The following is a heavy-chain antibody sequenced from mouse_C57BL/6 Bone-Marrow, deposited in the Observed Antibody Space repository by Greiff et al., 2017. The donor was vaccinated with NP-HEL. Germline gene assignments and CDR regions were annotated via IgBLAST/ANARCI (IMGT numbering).Heavy chain of an antibody. D-gene: IGHD2-1*01. V-gene: IGHV1-53*01. J-gene: IGHJ3*01. CDR3: ARGYGKREAWFAY. CDR2: INPSNGGT. Sequence: ASGYTFTSYWMHWVKQRPGQGLEWIGNINPSNGGTNYNEKFKSKATLTVDKSSSTAYMQLSSLTSEDSAVYYCARGYGKREAWFAYWGQGTLVTVSA. CDR1: GYTFTSYW.